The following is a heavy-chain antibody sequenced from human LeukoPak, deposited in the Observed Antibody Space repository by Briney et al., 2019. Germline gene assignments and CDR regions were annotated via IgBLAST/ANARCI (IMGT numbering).Heavy chain of an antibody. Sequence: SETLSLTCAVYGGSFSGYYWSWIRQPPGKGLEWIGEINHSGSTNYNPSLKSRVTIPVDTSKNQFSLKLSSVTAADTAVYYCARGLLVRGLTYYYYYGMDVWGQGTTVTVSS. CDR1: GGSFSGYY. CDR3: ARGLLVRGLTYYYYYGMDV. J-gene: IGHJ6*02. D-gene: IGHD3-10*01. CDR2: INHSGST. V-gene: IGHV4-34*01.